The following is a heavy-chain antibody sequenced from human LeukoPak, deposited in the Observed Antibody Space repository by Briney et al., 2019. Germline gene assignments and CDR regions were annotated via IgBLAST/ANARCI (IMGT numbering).Heavy chain of an antibody. CDR3: ARDRPTGASRLFVVQ. D-gene: IGHD3-3*01. Sequence: GGSLRLSCAASGFTFSSYSMTWVRQAPGKGLEWVSSMSSGSRYLYYADSVRGRFTISRDNAKNLLYLLMNSLRAEDTAVYYCARDRPTGASRLFVVQWGQGTLVTVSS. CDR2: MSSGSRYL. V-gene: IGHV3-21*01. CDR1: GFTFSSYS. J-gene: IGHJ4*02.